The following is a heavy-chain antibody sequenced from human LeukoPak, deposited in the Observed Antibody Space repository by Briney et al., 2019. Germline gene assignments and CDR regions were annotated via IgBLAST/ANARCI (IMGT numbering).Heavy chain of an antibody. Sequence: SETLSLTCAVYGGSFSGYYWSWIRQPPGGGLEWIGEINHSGSTNYNPSLKSRVTISVDTSKNQFSLKLSSVTAADTALYYCARGEYDYAWGSYSPNAFAMWGQGTMVTVSS. V-gene: IGHV4-34*01. J-gene: IGHJ3*02. D-gene: IGHD3-16*01. CDR1: GGSFSGYY. CDR3: ARGEYDYAWGSYSPNAFAM. CDR2: INHSGST.